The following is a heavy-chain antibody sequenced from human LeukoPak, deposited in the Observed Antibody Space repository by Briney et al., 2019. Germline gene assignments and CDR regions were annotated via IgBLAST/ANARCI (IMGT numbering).Heavy chain of an antibody. Sequence: PSETPSLTCTVSGGSIGTYYWSWIRQPAGKGLEWIGRIYTTGSTNYNPSLKSRVTMSVDTSKNQFSLKLSSVTAADTAVYYCARDPRRSYWYFDLWGRGTLVTVSS. J-gene: IGHJ2*01. CDR2: IYTTGST. V-gene: IGHV4-4*07. CDR3: ARDPRRSYWYFDL. CDR1: GGSIGTYY.